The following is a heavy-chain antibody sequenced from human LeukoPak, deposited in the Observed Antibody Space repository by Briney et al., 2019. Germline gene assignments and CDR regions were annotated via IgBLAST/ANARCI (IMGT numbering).Heavy chain of an antibody. V-gene: IGHV4-39*01. J-gene: IGHJ5*02. CDR2: IFYSGTT. CDR3: VRLPTGYPNWFDP. CDR1: GGSISSSSSY. D-gene: IGHD3-9*01. Sequence: SETLSLTCTVSGGSISSSSSYWGWIRQPPGKGLEWIGNIFYSGTTYYNPSLKSRVTISLDTSKNQFSLKLSSVTAADTAFYYCVRLPTGYPNWFDPWGQGTLDTVSS.